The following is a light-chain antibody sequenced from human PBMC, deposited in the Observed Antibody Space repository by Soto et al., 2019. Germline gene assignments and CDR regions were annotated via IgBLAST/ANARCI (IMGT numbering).Light chain of an antibody. Sequence: EIVLTQSPVTLSLSPGDRATLSCRPSQSVSSFFAWYQQKPGQPPRLLIYDVSNRAASIPARFSGSRSRTDFTLTIRCLETEDFAVYYCPQRTEWPPVYTFGQGTKREIK. CDR1: QSVSSF. CDR3: PQRTEWPPVYT. V-gene: IGKV3-11*01. CDR2: DVS. J-gene: IGKJ2*01.